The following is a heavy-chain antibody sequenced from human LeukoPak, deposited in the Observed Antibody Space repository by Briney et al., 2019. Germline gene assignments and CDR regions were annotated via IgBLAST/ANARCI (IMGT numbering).Heavy chain of an antibody. V-gene: IGHV1-3*01. J-gene: IGHJ4*02. Sequence: GDSVKVSCKASGYTFTGYYMHWVRQAPGQRLEWMGWINAGNGNTKYSQKFQGRVTITRDTSASTAYMELSSLRSEDTAVYYCARALTRIAVAGSPPPGYWGQGTLVTVSS. D-gene: IGHD6-19*01. CDR1: GYTFTGYY. CDR3: ARALTRIAVAGSPPPGY. CDR2: INAGNGNT.